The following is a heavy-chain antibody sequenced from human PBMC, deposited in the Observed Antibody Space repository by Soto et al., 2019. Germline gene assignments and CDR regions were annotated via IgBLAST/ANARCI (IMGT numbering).Heavy chain of an antibody. CDR3: ARVGSKSFYYATDV. Sequence: QLQESGPGLVKPSETLSLTCPVSGASISSFCWTWIRQPPGQGLEWIGYICTGGTTKYNPSLKSRVTMSVDTSKTQFSLKLTAVTAADTAVYYCARVGSKSFYYATDVWGQGTTVTVSS. CDR1: GASISSFC. J-gene: IGHJ6*02. CDR2: ICTGGTT. D-gene: IGHD4-4*01. V-gene: IGHV4-4*09.